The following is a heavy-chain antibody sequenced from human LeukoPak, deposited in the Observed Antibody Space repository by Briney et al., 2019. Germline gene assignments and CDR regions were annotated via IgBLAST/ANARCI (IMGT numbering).Heavy chain of an antibody. CDR2: IHNSGCT. J-gene: IGHJ4*02. D-gene: IGHD4-17*01. CDR1: GGSLSNFY. CDR3: ARDLHPYGFDY. Sequence: SETLSLTCTISGGSLSNFYWIWIRQPPGKGPEWIGYIHNSGCTSYNPSLKSRFTISVDRSNNQFSLKVSSVTTADTAVYYCARDLHPYGFDYWGQGTLVTVSS. V-gene: IGHV4-59*01.